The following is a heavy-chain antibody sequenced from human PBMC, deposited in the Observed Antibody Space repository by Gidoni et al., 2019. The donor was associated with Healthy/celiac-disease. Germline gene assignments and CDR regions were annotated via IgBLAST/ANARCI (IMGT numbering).Heavy chain of an antibody. CDR2: ISSSSSYI. V-gene: IGHV3-21*01. Sequence: EVQLVESGGGLVKPGVSLRLSCAASGFTFSSYSMNWVRQAPGKGLEWVSSISSSSSYIYYADSVKGRFTIARDNAKNSLYLQMNSLRAEDTAVYYCARDGAGRGYCSGGSCYLDGYYYYGMDVWGQGTTVTVSS. CDR1: GFTFSSYS. CDR3: ARDGAGRGYCSGGSCYLDGYYYYGMDV. D-gene: IGHD2-15*01. J-gene: IGHJ6*02.